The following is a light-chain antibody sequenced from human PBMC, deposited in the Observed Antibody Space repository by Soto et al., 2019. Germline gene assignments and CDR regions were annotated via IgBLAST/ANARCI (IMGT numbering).Light chain of an antibody. CDR1: QSVSSSH. CDR2: DAS. CDR3: QQRSNWIT. J-gene: IGKJ5*01. V-gene: IGKV3-11*01. Sequence: EIVLTQSPGTLSLSPGERATLSCRASQSVSSSHLAWYQQKPGQAPRLLIYDASNRATGIPARFSGSGSGTDFTLTISSLEPEDFAVYYCQQRSNWITFGQGTRLEIK.